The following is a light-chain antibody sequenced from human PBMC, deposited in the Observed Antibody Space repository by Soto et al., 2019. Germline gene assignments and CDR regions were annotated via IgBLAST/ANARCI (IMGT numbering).Light chain of an antibody. CDR3: SSYTSRSTYV. V-gene: IGLV2-14*01. Sequence: QSALTQPASVSESPGQSVTISCTGTSSDVGAYKYVSWYQQHPDRAPKLVIYDVFYRPSGVSTRFSGSKSGNTASLTISGLQAEDEADYYCSSYTSRSTYVFGTGTKLTVL. J-gene: IGLJ1*01. CDR2: DVF. CDR1: SSDVGAYKY.